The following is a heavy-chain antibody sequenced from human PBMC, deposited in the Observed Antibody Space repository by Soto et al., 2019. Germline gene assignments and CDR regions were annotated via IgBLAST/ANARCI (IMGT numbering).Heavy chain of an antibody. CDR2: ISSSSSYI. CDR3: ARDLDSSMRWFDP. D-gene: IGHD6-13*01. CDR1: GFTFRSHW. Sequence: GGSLRLSCAASGFTFRSHWMNWVRQAPGKGLEWVSSISSSSSYIYYADSVKGRFTISRDNAKNSLYLQMNSLRAEDTAVYYCARDLDSSMRWFDPWGQGTLVTVSS. V-gene: IGHV3-21*01. J-gene: IGHJ5*02.